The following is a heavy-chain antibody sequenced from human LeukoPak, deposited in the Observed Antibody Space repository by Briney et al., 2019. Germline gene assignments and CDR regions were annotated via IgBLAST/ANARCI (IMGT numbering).Heavy chain of an antibody. J-gene: IGHJ3*01. V-gene: IGHV4-59*01. D-gene: IGHD3-9*01. CDR1: GDSFGVFY. CDR2: IYNSGST. CDR3: ARAPYSLLTDSPASGFDV. Sequence: SETLSLTCTFSGDSFGVFYWSWIRQPPGKGLEWIGCIYNSGSTYYSPSLKSRVTISIDTSKTQFSLNLTSMSAADTAVYYCARAPYSLLTDSPASGFDVRGQGTLVAVSS.